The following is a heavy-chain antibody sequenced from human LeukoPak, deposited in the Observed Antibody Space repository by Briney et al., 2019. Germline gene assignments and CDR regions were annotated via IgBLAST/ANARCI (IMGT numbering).Heavy chain of an antibody. D-gene: IGHD2-2*01. CDR2: IYPGDSDT. V-gene: IGHV5-51*01. Sequence: GESLKISCKGSGYSFTNYWIDWVRQMPGKGLEWMGSIYPGDSDTRYSPSFQGQVTISADKSISTAYLQWSSLKASDTAMYYCARSSPHCSSTSCPFDYWGQGTLVTVSS. CDR1: GYSFTNYW. J-gene: IGHJ4*02. CDR3: ARSSPHCSSTSCPFDY.